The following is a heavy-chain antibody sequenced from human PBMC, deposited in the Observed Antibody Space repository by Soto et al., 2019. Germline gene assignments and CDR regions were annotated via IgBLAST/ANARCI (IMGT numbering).Heavy chain of an antibody. CDR3: ARDYGDFWSGYYNPPYDAFDI. V-gene: IGHV3-30-3*01. D-gene: IGHD3-3*01. CDR2: ISYDGSNK. J-gene: IGHJ3*02. CDR1: GFTFSSYA. Sequence: GGSLRLSCAASGFTFSSYAMHWVRQAPGKGLEWVAVISYDGSNKYYADSVKGRFTISRDNSKNTLYLQMNSLRAEDTAVYYCARDYGDFWSGYYNPPYDAFDIWGQGTMVTVSS.